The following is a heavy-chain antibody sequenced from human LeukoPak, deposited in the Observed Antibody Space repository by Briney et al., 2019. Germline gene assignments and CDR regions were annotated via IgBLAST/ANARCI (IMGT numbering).Heavy chain of an antibody. J-gene: IGHJ3*02. V-gene: IGHV3-53*01. CDR3: ARDSGRFDVFDI. CDR1: GFTVSTNY. Sequence: GGSLRLSCAASGFTVSTNYMSWVRQAPGKGLEWVSVIYSDGRTYYADSVKGRFTISRDNSKNTLYLQMNSLRAEDTAVYYCARDSGRFDVFDIWGQGTMVTVPS. CDR2: IYSDGRT. D-gene: IGHD3-10*01.